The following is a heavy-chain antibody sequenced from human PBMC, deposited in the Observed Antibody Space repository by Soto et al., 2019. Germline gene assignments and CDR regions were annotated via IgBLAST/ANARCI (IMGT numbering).Heavy chain of an antibody. CDR1: GYTFTGYY. J-gene: IGHJ4*02. D-gene: IGHD1-26*01. Sequence: GASVKVSCKASGYTFTGYYMHWVRQAPGQGLEWMGWINPNSGGTNYAQKFQGWVTMTRDTSMSTAYMELRRLRSDDTAVYYCAREWELRAPFDYWGQGTLVTVSS. CDR2: INPNSGGT. V-gene: IGHV1-2*04. CDR3: AREWELRAPFDY.